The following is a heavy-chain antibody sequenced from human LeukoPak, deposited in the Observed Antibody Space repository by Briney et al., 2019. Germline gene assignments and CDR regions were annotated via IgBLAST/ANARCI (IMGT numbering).Heavy chain of an antibody. Sequence: SETRSLTCNVSGGSISGYHWSWIRQPPGKGLEWLGYIYYSGSSNYNPSLKSRVTISVDTSKNQFSLKLSSVTAADTAVYYCAREEYYYGSGSYYRRYYYYGMDVWGQGTTVTVSS. CDR1: GGSISGYH. J-gene: IGHJ6*02. CDR2: IYYSGSS. CDR3: AREEYYYGSGSYYRRYYYYGMDV. D-gene: IGHD3-10*01. V-gene: IGHV4-59*12.